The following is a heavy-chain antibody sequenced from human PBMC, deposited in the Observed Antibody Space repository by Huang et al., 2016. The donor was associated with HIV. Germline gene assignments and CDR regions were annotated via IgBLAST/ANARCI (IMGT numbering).Heavy chain of an antibody. Sequence: QVQLVQSGAEVKKPGSSVKVSCKASGGTFSSYAISWVRQAPGQGLEWRGGIIPIFGTANYAQKFQGRVTITADESTSTADMELSSLRSEDTAVYYCARARGYYDSSVSYYFDYWGQGTLVTVSS. CDR3: ARARGYYDSSVSYYFDY. D-gene: IGHD3-22*01. V-gene: IGHV1-69*13. J-gene: IGHJ4*02. CDR1: GGTFSSYA. CDR2: IIPIFGTA.